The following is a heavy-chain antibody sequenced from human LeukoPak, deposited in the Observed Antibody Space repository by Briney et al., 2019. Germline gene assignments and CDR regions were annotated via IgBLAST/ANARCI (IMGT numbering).Heavy chain of an antibody. J-gene: IGHJ5*02. D-gene: IGHD3-10*01. V-gene: IGHV4-34*01. Sequence: SETLSLTCAVYGGSFSGYYWSWIRQPPGKGLEWIGEINHSGSTNYNPSLKSRVTLSVDTSKNQFSLKLSSVTAADTAVYYCAREYYGSAGPRSRLEHGNNWFDPWGQGTLVTVSS. CDR2: INHSGST. CDR3: AREYYGSAGPRSRLEHGNNWFDP. CDR1: GGSFSGYY.